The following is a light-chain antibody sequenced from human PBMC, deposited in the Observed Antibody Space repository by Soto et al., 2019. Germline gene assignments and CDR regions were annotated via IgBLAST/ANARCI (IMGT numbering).Light chain of an antibody. V-gene: IGKV3-20*01. CDR3: HLYGSSPPRT. Sequence: EIVLTQSPGTLSLSPGERATLSCRASQSVSSRYLAWYQQTPGQAPRLLIYGASSRATGIPDRFSGSGSGTDFTLTIRRLEPEDFAVYYCHLYGSSPPRTFGQGTELEI. CDR2: GAS. J-gene: IGKJ2*01. CDR1: QSVSSRY.